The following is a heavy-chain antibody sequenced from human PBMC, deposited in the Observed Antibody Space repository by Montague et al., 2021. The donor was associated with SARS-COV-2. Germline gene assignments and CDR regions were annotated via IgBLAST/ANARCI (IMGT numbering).Heavy chain of an antibody. D-gene: IGHD3-3*01. CDR2: IYYSGST. CDR3: ARGNGRITIFGVVIIFEFDY. V-gene: IGHV4-31*03. Sequence: TLSLTCTVSGGSISSGGYYWSWIRQHPGKGLEWIGYIYYSGSTYSNPSLKSRVTISVDTSKNQFSLKLTSVTAADTAVYYCARGNGRITIFGVVIIFEFDYWGQGTLVTVSS. CDR1: GGSISSGGYY. J-gene: IGHJ4*02.